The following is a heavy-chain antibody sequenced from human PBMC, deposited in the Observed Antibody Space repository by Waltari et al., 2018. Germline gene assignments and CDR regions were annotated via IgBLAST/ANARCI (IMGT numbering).Heavy chain of an antibody. D-gene: IGHD2-2*02. CDR1: GFTFGHFG. J-gene: IGHJ4*02. CDR3: AKDAFGNTYLDF. V-gene: IGHV3-30*02. CDR2: IWFDGSDK. Sequence: QVNLVASGGGVVQPGGSLRLSCATSGFTFGHFGMHWVRQAPGKGLEWVALIWFDGSDKFYADSVRGRFTISRDNSARTLYLDMDSLRLDDTAMYYCAKDAFGNTYLDFWGQGTLVTVSS.